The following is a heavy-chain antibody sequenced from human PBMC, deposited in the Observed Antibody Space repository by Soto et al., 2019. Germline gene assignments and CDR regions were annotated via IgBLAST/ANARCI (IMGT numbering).Heavy chain of an antibody. Sequence: QLHLVQSGAVVKKPGASVTVSCSASGYPVTAYYMHWVRQAPGRGLEWMGGINPATGAAKYTQTSRGGVTMPRDTSTGTVFMELGGLTSGDRAVFYCARGGGVGVAGSAAFDMWGQGTLVTVSS. CDR2: INPATGAA. V-gene: IGHV1-2*02. CDR1: GYPVTAYY. J-gene: IGHJ3*02. D-gene: IGHD3-3*01. CDR3: ARGGGVGVAGSAAFDM.